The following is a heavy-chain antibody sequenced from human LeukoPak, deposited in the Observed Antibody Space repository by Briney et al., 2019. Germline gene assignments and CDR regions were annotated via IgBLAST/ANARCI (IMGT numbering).Heavy chain of an antibody. J-gene: IGHJ4*02. V-gene: IGHV3-30*02. Sequence: GGSLRLSCAASGFTFSSSDMHWVRQAPGKGLEWVAFIRYDGNNKYYADSVKGRFTISRDNSKNTLYLQMNSLIPEDTAVYYCARQYISGQWYFDYWGQGTLVTVSS. CDR1: GFTFSSSD. D-gene: IGHD5-18*01. CDR2: IRYDGNNK. CDR3: ARQYISGQWYFDY.